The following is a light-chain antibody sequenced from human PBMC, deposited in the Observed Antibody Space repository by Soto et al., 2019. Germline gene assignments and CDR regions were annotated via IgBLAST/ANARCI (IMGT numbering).Light chain of an antibody. J-gene: IGLJ3*02. Sequence: QSVLTQPPSVSAAPGQTVTISCSGSTSNIGNNYVSWYQQLPGAAPKLLIYDNDKRPSGIPDRFSGSKSGTSATLGITGLQTGDEADYYCGTWDRRLNTWDRSVIEGGVFGGGTQLTVL. CDR3: GTWDRRLNTWDRSVIEGGV. CDR1: TSNIGNNY. V-gene: IGLV1-51*01. CDR2: DND.